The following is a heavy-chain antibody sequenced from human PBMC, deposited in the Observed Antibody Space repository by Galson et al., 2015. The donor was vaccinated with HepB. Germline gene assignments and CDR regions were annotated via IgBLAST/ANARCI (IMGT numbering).Heavy chain of an antibody. V-gene: IGHV3-30-3*01. CDR1: GFTFSSYA. CDR3: ARDRSPLLDTVYFDY. D-gene: IGHD5-18*01. J-gene: IGHJ4*02. Sequence: SLRLSCAASGFTFSSYAMHWVRQAPGKGLEWVAVISYDGSNKYYADSVKGRFTISRDNSKNTLYLQMNSLRAEDTAVYYCARDRSPLLDTVYFDYWGQGTLVTVSS. CDR2: ISYDGSNK.